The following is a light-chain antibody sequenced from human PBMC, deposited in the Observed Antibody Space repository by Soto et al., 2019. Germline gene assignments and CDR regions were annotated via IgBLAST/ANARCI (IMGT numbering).Light chain of an antibody. J-gene: IGKJ4*01. CDR3: QQYYSYTLT. Sequence: IRITHSPSSFSASTGDRVTITCRASQGISSYLAWYQQKPGKAPKLLIYAASTLQSGVPSRFSGSGSGTDFTLTISCLQSEDFATYYCQQYYSYTLTFGGGTKVDIK. CDR2: AAS. V-gene: IGKV1-8*01. CDR1: QGISSY.